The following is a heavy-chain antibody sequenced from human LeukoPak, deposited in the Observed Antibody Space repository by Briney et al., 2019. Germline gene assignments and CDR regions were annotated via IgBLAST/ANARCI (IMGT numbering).Heavy chain of an antibody. Sequence: GASLKISCKGSGYSFTSYWIGWVRQMPGKGREWMGRIDPSDSYTNYSASFQGHVTISADKSISTAYLQWSSLKASDTAMYYCARRRYYDSSGYYYVSPDAFDIWGQGTMVTVSS. CDR1: GYSFTSYW. CDR3: ARRRYYDSSGYYYVSPDAFDI. J-gene: IGHJ3*02. D-gene: IGHD3-22*01. V-gene: IGHV5-10-1*01. CDR2: IDPSDSYT.